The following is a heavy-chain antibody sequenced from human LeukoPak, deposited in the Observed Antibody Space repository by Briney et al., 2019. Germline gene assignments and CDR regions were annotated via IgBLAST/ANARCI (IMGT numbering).Heavy chain of an antibody. Sequence: PGGSLRLSCAASGFTFSSYSMNWVRQAPGKGLEWVSYISSSSSTIYYADSVKGRFTISRDNAKNSLYLQMNSLRAEDTAVYYCARDGPPFAAGWWLRRMDYYYGMDVWGQGTTVTVSS. CDR2: ISSSSSTI. CDR1: GFTFSSYS. D-gene: IGHD5-12*01. V-gene: IGHV3-48*01. J-gene: IGHJ6*02. CDR3: ARDGPPFAAGWWLRRMDYYYGMDV.